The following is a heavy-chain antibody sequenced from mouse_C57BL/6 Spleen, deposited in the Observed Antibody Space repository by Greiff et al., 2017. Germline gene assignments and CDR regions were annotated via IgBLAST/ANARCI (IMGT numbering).Heavy chain of an antibody. Sequence: EVKLQQSGPELVKPGASVKISCKASGYTFTDYNMDWVKQSHGKSLEWIGDINPNNGGTIYNQKFKGKATLTVDKSSSTAYMELRSLTSEDTAVYYCARSGCGSSYAYFDYWGQGTTLTVSS. V-gene: IGHV1-18*01. CDR3: ARSGCGSSYAYFDY. CDR1: GYTFTDYN. D-gene: IGHD1-1*01. J-gene: IGHJ2*01. CDR2: INPNNGGT.